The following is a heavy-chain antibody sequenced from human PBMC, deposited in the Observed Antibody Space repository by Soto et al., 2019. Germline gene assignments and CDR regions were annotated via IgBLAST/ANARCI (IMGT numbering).Heavy chain of an antibody. CDR2: IWYDGTKK. CDR1: GFSLRTYG. CDR3: ARDVVTAVAGSVNWFVP. Sequence: QVQLVESGGGVVQSGRSLTLSCAASGFSLRTYGMQWLRRAPGKGLEWVAFIWYDGTKKFYANSVKGRATISKDNSNNILYLQMSGLSAEDTAVYYCARDVVTAVAGSVNWFVPWGQGTVVTVSS. J-gene: IGHJ5*02. D-gene: IGHD6-19*01. V-gene: IGHV3-33*01.